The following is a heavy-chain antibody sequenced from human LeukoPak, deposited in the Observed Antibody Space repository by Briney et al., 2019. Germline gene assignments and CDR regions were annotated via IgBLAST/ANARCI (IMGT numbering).Heavy chain of an antibody. J-gene: IGHJ4*02. D-gene: IGHD3-22*01. CDR3: ATVYYYDSSGYHQFDY. CDR1: GYTLTELS. V-gene: IGHV1-24*01. Sequence: ASVKVSCKVSGYTLTELSMHWVRQAPGQGLEWMGGFDPEDGETIYAQKFQGRVTMTKDTSTDTAYMELSSLRSEDTAVYYCATVYYYDSSGYHQFDYWGQGTLVTVSS. CDR2: FDPEDGET.